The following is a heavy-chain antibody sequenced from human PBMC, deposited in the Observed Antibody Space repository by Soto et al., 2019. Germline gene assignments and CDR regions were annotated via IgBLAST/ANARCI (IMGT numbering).Heavy chain of an antibody. CDR3: AKDSVPGIFSPGKVGFDY. V-gene: IGHV3-23*01. CDR2: ISGSGGST. D-gene: IGHD3-9*01. Sequence: GGSLRLSCAASGFTFSSYAMSWVRQAPGKGLEWVSAISGSGGSTYYADSVKGRFTISRDNSKNTLYLQMNSLRAEDTAVYYCAKDSVPGIFSPGKVGFDYWGQGTLVTVSS. J-gene: IGHJ4*02. CDR1: GFTFSSYA.